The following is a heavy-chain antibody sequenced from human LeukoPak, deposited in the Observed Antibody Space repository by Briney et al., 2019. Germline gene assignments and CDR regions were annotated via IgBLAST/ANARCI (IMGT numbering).Heavy chain of an antibody. D-gene: IGHD5-12*01. J-gene: IGHJ6*03. Sequence: SETLSLTCTVSGGSISSSSYYWGWIRQPPGKGLEWIGSIYYSGSTYYNPSLKSRVTISVDTSKNQFSLKLSSVTAADTAVYYCARRGGSTPTSHYYYMDVWGKGTTVTVSS. CDR1: GGSISSSSYY. CDR3: ARRGGSTPTSHYYYMDV. CDR2: IYYSGST. V-gene: IGHV4-39*07.